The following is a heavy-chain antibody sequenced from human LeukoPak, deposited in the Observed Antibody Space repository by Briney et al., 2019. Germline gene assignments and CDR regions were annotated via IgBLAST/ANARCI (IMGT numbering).Heavy chain of an antibody. CDR2: INPNSGGT. D-gene: IGHD3-22*01. CDR1: GYTFTGYY. CDR3: ARENYDSSGYYSNYFDY. V-gene: IGHV1-2*04. J-gene: IGHJ4*02. Sequence: GASVKVSCKASGYTFTGYYMHWVRQAPGQGLEWMGWINPNSGGTNYAQKFQGCVTMTRDTSISTAYMELSRLRSDDTAVYYCARENYDSSGYYSNYFDYWGQGTLVTVSS.